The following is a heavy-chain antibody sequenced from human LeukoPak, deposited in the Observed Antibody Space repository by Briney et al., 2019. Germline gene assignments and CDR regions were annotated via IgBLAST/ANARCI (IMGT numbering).Heavy chain of an antibody. J-gene: IGHJ6*03. Sequence: GASVKVSCKASGYTFTGYYMHWVRQAPGQGLEWMGWINPNSGGTNYAQKFQGRVTMTRDTSISTVYMELSSLRSEDTAVYYCARDAVMRAVAGTDYYYMDVWGKGTTVTVSS. D-gene: IGHD6-19*01. CDR1: GYTFTGYY. CDR2: INPNSGGT. V-gene: IGHV1-2*02. CDR3: ARDAVMRAVAGTDYYYMDV.